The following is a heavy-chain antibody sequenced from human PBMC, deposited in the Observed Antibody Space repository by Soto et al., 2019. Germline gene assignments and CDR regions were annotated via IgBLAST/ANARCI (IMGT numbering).Heavy chain of an antibody. J-gene: IGHJ6*02. V-gene: IGHV1-69*01. CDR1: GGTFNNYP. Sequence: QVQLVQSGAEVKKPASSVKVSCKASGGTFNNYPITWVRQAPGEGLEWMGGSIPIFGTANYVQNFQGRVTISVDESTSTAYMELSSLRSEATAVYYCARGRGYSGDDHYYYFDMDVWGPGTTVTVSS. CDR2: SIPIFGTA. D-gene: IGHD5-12*01. CDR3: ARGRGYSGDDHYYYFDMDV.